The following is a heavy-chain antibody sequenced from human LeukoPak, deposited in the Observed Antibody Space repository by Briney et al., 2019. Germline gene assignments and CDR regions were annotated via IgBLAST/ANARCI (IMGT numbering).Heavy chain of an antibody. Sequence: ASVKVSCKASGGTFSSYAISWVRQAPGQGLEWMGGIIPIFGTANYAQKFQGRVTITADESTSTAYMELSSLRSEDTAVYYCAMVRGVTIGPPHFDYWGQGTLVTVSS. J-gene: IGHJ4*02. V-gene: IGHV1-69*01. CDR3: AMVRGVTIGPPHFDY. D-gene: IGHD3-10*01. CDR1: GGTFSSYA. CDR2: IIPIFGTA.